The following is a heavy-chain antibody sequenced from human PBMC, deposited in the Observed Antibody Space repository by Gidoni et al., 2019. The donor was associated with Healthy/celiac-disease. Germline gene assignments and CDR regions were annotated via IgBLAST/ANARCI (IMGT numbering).Heavy chain of an antibody. J-gene: IGHJ6*02. D-gene: IGHD4-4*01. CDR1: GGSISSGGYY. CDR3: ARGHDYSNYTLNYYYYYGMDV. V-gene: IGHV4-31*03. CDR2: IYYSGRT. Sequence: QVQLQESGPGLVKPSQTLSLTCPVSGGSISSGGYYWSWIRQHPGKGLEWIGYIYYSGRTYYNTSLKSRVTISVDTSKNQFSLKLSSVTAADTAVYYCARGHDYSNYTLNYYYYYGMDVWGQGTTVTVSS.